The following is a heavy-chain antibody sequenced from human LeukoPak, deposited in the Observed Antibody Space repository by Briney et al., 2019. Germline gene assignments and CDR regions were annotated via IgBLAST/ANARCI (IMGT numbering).Heavy chain of an antibody. CDR3: ASTHNWNYWIDY. CDR1: GDSVSSNSAA. J-gene: IGHJ4*02. V-gene: IGHV6-1*01. D-gene: IGHD1-7*01. Sequence: SQTLSLTCAISGDSVSSNSAAWNWITQSPSRGLEWLGRTYYRSKWYNDYAVSVKNRITINPDTSKNQFSLQLNSVTPEDTAVYYCASTHNWNYWIDYWGQGTLVTVSS. CDR2: TYYRSKWYN.